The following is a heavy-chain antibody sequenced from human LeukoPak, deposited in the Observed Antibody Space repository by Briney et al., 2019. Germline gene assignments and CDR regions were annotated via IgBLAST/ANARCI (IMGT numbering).Heavy chain of an antibody. CDR3: AREEAGVGYFDY. D-gene: IGHD6-25*01. J-gene: IGHJ4*02. CDR2: IIPIFGTA. CDR1: GGTFSSYA. Sequence: SVKVSCKASGGTFSSYAISWVRQAPGQGLEWMGGIIPIFGTANYAQKFQGRVTITTDESTSTAYMELSSLRSEDTAVYHCAREEAGVGYFDYWGQGTLVTVSS. V-gene: IGHV1-69*05.